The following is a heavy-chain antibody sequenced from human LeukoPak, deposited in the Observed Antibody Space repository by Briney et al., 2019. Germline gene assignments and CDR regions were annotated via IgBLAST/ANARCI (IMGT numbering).Heavy chain of an antibody. V-gene: IGHV5-51*01. CDR1: GYSFTSYW. D-gene: IGHD4-11*01. CDR3: ARHDYSNHGYFDY. Sequence: GESLKISCKGSGYSFTSYWIGWVRQMPGKGLEWMGIIYPGDSDTRYSPSFQGQVTISADKSISTAYLQWSSLRAEDTAVYYCARHDYSNHGYFDYWGQGTLVTVSS. CDR2: IYPGDSDT. J-gene: IGHJ4*02.